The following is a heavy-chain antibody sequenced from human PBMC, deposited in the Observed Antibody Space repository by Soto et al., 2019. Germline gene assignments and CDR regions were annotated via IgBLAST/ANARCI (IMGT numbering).Heavy chain of an antibody. Sequence: SETLSLTCTVSGGSFDITSSYWAWVRQPPGKGLEWIAYIYYSGSTYYNPSLKSRITISVDTSTNQLSLRLSSVTAADTAVYCCSAIPVVGTQPYCLDSWGQGTMVTVSS. J-gene: IGHJ4*02. D-gene: IGHD1-1*01. V-gene: IGHV4-39*01. CDR3: SAIPVVGTQPYCLDS. CDR2: IYYSGST. CDR1: GGSFDITSSY.